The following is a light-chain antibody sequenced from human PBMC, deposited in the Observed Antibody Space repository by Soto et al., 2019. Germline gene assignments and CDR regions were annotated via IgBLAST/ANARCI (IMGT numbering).Light chain of an antibody. CDR3: QQDYNLRT. Sequence: PGERGTLSCRASQSVSSSYLTWYQQKPGQAPRLLIYGASTRATGIPARFSGSGSGTGFTLTISSLQPEDFAVYYCQQDYNLRTFGQGTKVE. J-gene: IGKJ1*01. CDR2: GAS. CDR1: QSVSSSY. V-gene: IGKV3D-7*01.